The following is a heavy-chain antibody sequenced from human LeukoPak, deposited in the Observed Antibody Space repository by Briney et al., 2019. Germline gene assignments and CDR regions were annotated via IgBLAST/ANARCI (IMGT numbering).Heavy chain of an antibody. CDR1: GLAFSSYA. CDR3: EKDRSIIVVRGAADY. J-gene: IGHJ4*02. CDR2: TSGSGGNP. V-gene: IGHV3-23*01. D-gene: IGHD3-10*01. Sequence: GGSLRLSCSASGLAFSSYAMSWVRQAPGKGLEWVSITSGSGGNPYYADSVKGRFTISRDNSNHTLYLHMNSTRCEDTALYYIEKDRSIIVVRGAADYWGQGTLVTVSS.